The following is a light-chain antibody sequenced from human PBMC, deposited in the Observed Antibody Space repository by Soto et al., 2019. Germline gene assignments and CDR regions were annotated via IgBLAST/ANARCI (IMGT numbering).Light chain of an antibody. CDR1: QRVTSNY. CDR3: QNYVTSLTT. Sequence: EILLTQSPGTLSLSPGESANLSCEASQRVTSNYLAWYKQKHGTAPRLLIFSESIRANGIPDRFIGSGSGTDFNLTISRLEPEDFAVYYCQNYVTSLTTCGQGTKVDIK. V-gene: IGKV3-20*01. J-gene: IGKJ1*01. CDR2: SES.